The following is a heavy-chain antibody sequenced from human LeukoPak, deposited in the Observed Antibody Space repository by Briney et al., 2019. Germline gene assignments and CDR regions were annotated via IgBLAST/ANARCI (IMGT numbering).Heavy chain of an antibody. CDR1: GFTFSNYA. Sequence: GGSLRLSCAASGFTFSNYAMHWTRQAPGKGLEWVAVVSYDGNYKYYLDSVKGRFTISRDNSKNTVDLQMNSLRPGDTAVYYCASTSRCRGGTCTSWSPDPWGQGTLVIVSP. CDR3: ASTSRCRGGTCTSWSPDP. V-gene: IGHV3-30-3*01. D-gene: IGHD1-1*01. CDR2: VSYDGNYK. J-gene: IGHJ5*02.